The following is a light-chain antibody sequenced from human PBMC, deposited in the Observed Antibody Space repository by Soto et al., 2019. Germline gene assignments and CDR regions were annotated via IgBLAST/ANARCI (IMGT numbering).Light chain of an antibody. Sequence: EIVLTQSPATRSLSPGERATLSCRASQSVSSYLAWYQQKPGQAPRLLIYDASNRATGIPARFSGSGSGTDFTLTISSLEPEDFAVYYCPQRSIWPPITFGQGTRLEI. CDR2: DAS. CDR3: PQRSIWPPIT. V-gene: IGKV3-11*01. J-gene: IGKJ5*01. CDR1: QSVSSY.